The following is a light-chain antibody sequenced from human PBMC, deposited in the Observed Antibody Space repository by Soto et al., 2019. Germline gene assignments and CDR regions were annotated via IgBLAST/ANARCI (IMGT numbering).Light chain of an antibody. J-gene: IGLJ2*01. CDR2: DVS. CDR1: SSDVGGYNY. Sequence: QSVLTQPASVSGSPGQSITISCTGTSSDVGGYNYVSWYQQHPGKAPKLMIYDVSNRPSGVSNRFSGSKSVNTAALTISGLQAEDEADYYCSSYTSSRTHVVFGGGTKLTVL. V-gene: IGLV2-14*01. CDR3: SSYTSSRTHVV.